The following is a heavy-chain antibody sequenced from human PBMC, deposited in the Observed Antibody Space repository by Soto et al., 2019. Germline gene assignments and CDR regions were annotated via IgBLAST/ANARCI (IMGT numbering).Heavy chain of an antibody. CDR2: INGGTGHT. V-gene: IGHV1-3*01. CDR3: ARVLTPNWFDP. Sequence: ASVKVSCKTSGYAFTNSTIHWVRQAPGQSLEWMGWINGGTGHTRYSQKFQARVTITKDSSASSAYMELSSLRSEDTAVYYCARVLTPNWFDPWGQGTLVTAPQ. CDR1: GYAFTNST. J-gene: IGHJ5*02. D-gene: IGHD2-15*01.